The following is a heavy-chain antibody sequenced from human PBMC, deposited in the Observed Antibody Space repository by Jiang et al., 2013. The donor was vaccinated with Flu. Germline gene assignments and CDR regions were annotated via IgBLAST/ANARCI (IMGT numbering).Heavy chain of an antibody. V-gene: IGHV4-61*02. CDR2: TYSSGST. CDR3: AREFSAENNWLDP. Sequence: LVKPSQTLSLTCTVSGASISSGSYYWSWIRQPAGKGLEWIGRTYSSGSTNYNPSLKSRVAISLDTSKNQFSLKLYSVTAADTARYYCAREFSAENNWLDPWGQGTQVTVSS. J-gene: IGHJ5*02. CDR1: GASISSGSYY. D-gene: IGHD1-26*01.